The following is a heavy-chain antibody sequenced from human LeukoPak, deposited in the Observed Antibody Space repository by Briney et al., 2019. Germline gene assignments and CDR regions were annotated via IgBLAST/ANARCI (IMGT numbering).Heavy chain of an antibody. D-gene: IGHD1-26*01. Sequence: PGRSLRLSCAASGFTFDDYAMHWVRQAPWKGLEWVSGISWNSGSIGYADSVKGRFTISRDNAKNSLYLQMNSLRAEDTALYYCAKGVVGAFVYWGQGTLVTVSS. V-gene: IGHV3-9*01. CDR1: GFTFDDYA. CDR2: ISWNSGSI. CDR3: AKGVVGAFVY. J-gene: IGHJ4*02.